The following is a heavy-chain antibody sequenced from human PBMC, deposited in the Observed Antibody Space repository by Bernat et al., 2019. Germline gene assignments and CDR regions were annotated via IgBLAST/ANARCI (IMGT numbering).Heavy chain of an antibody. CDR3: AREMGATYYYGMDV. Sequence: EVQLVESGGGLVQPGGSLRLSCAASGFTFSSYEMNWVRQAPGKGLEWVSYISSCGSTIYYADSVKGRFTISRDNAKNSLYLQMNSLRAEDTAVYYCAREMGATYYYGMDVWGQGTTVTVSS. CDR2: ISSCGSTI. CDR1: GFTFSSYE. J-gene: IGHJ6*02. V-gene: IGHV3-48*03. D-gene: IGHD1-26*01.